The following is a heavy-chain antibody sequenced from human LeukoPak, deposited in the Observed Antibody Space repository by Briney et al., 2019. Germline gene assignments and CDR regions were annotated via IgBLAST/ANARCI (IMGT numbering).Heavy chain of an antibody. CDR1: GFTFSDYY. J-gene: IGHJ4*02. Sequence: GSLRLSCAASGFTFSDYYWSWIRQHPGKGLEWIGYIYYSGSTNYNPSFKSRVTISVDTSKNQFSLKLSSVTAADTAVYYCARGVRSYGYADYWGQGTLVTVSS. D-gene: IGHD5-18*01. V-gene: IGHV4-59*12. CDR2: IYYSGST. CDR3: ARGVRSYGYADY.